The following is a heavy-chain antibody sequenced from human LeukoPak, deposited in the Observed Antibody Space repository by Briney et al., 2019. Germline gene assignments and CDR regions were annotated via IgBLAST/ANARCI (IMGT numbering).Heavy chain of an antibody. CDR1: GGSISSGSYY. CDR3: ARGVPAYYYDSSGYYFDY. CDR2: IYHSGST. V-gene: IGHV4-39*07. D-gene: IGHD3-22*01. Sequence: PSETLSLTCTVSGGSISSGSYYWSWIRQPAGKGLEWIGSIYHSGSTYYNPSLKSRVTISVDTSKNQFSLKLSSVTAADTAVYYCARGVPAYYYDSSGYYFDYWGQGTLVTVSS. J-gene: IGHJ4*02.